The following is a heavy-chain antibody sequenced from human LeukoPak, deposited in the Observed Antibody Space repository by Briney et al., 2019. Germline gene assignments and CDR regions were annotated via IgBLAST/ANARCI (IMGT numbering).Heavy chain of an antibody. D-gene: IGHD2-2*02. V-gene: IGHV3-33*01. Sequence: GGSLRLSCAASGFTFSSYGMHWVRQAPGKGLEWVAVIWYDGSNKFHADSVKGRFTISRENSKNSLYLQMNSLRAEDTAVYYCARDDTVYFDYWGQGTLVTVSS. CDR2: IWYDGSNK. CDR3: ARDDTVYFDY. J-gene: IGHJ4*02. CDR1: GFTFSSYG.